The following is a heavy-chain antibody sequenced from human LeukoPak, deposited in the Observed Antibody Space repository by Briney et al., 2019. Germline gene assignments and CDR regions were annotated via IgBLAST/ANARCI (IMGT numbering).Heavy chain of an antibody. CDR1: GFTFSSYA. J-gene: IGHJ3*02. Sequence: GRSLRLSCAASGFTFSSYAMHWVRQAPGKGLEWVSVIYTGGSTYYADSVKGRFTISRDNSKNTLYLQMNSLRAEDTAVYYCVRYCSGGDCLRSFDIWGQGTMVTVSS. V-gene: IGHV3-66*01. CDR3: VRYCSGGDCLRSFDI. D-gene: IGHD2-15*01. CDR2: IYTGGST.